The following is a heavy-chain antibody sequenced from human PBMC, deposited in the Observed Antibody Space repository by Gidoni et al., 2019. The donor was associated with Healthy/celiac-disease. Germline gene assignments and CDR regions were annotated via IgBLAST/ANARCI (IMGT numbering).Heavy chain of an antibody. CDR1: GFPFSTYG. CDR3: AKGGWGATGTTPDFDY. Sequence: GFPFSTYGMHWVRQAPGKGLEWVAVISYDGSNKYYADSVKGRFTISRDNSKNTLYLQMNSLRAEDTAVYYCAKGGWGATGTTPDFDYWGQGTLVTVSS. D-gene: IGHD1-7*01. CDR2: ISYDGSNK. V-gene: IGHV3-30*18. J-gene: IGHJ4*02.